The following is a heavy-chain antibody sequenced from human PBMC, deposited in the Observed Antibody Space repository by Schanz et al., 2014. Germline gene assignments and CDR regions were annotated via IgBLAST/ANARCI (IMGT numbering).Heavy chain of an antibody. CDR2: IKQDGSEK. CDR1: GFGFDDYA. D-gene: IGHD3-10*01. Sequence: VQLVESGGGLVQPRGSLRLSCAASGFGFDDYAMSWVRQAPGKGLEWVANIKQDGSEKYYVDSVKGRFTISRDNSKDTLYLQMSGLTPEDTAVYYCARGPIPIQGVPMDFWGQGTLVTVSS. CDR3: ARGPIPIQGVPMDF. J-gene: IGHJ4*02. V-gene: IGHV3-7*04.